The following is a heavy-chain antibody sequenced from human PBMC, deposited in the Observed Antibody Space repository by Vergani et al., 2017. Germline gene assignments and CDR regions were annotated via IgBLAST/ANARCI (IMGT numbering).Heavy chain of an antibody. J-gene: IGHJ1*01. Sequence: QVHLVESGGSVVQPGRSLRLSCVVSGLTSSYYGMHWVRQAPGKGLEWVAVISYDGTQKYYADSVKCRFTISRDNSKSTLYLQMNSLRTEDTSVYYCATKSCGTPGCQIGYFREWGQGTLVTVSS. CDR1: GLTSSYYG. CDR2: ISYDGTQK. V-gene: IGHV3-30*03. D-gene: IGHD1-1*01. CDR3: ATKSCGTPGCQIGYFRE.